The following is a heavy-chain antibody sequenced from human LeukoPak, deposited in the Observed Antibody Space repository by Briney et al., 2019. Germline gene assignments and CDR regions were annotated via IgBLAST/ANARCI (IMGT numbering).Heavy chain of an antibody. D-gene: IGHD6-19*01. Sequence: GESLKISCKGSGYSFTSYWIGWVRQMPGKGLEWMGIIYPGDSDTRYSPSFQGQVTISADKSISTAYLQWSSLKASDTAIYYCARTYSSGWSRPDAFDVWGQGTMVSVSS. CDR2: IYPGDSDT. J-gene: IGHJ3*01. V-gene: IGHV5-51*01. CDR1: GYSFTSYW. CDR3: ARTYSSGWSRPDAFDV.